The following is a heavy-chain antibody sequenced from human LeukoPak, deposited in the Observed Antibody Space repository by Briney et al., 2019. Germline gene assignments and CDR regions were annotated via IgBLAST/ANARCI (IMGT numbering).Heavy chain of an antibody. Sequence: GESLKISCKGSGYSFTNYWIGWVRQMPGKGPEWMGIIYPGDSDTRYSPSFQGQVTISADKSISTAYLQWSILKASNTAMYYCARHLRLWQNWFDPWGQGTLVTVSS. J-gene: IGHJ5*02. V-gene: IGHV5-51*01. CDR1: GYSFTNYW. D-gene: IGHD5-18*01. CDR2: IYPGDSDT. CDR3: ARHLRLWQNWFDP.